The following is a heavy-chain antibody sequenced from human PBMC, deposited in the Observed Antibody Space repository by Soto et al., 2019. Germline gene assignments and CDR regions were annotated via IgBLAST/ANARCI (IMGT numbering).Heavy chain of an antibody. CDR2: VTGGGHTT. Sequence: LRLPCAASGFTFSRYAMNWVRQATGKGLEWVSTVTGGGHTTYNADSVNGRFTISRDNSKNTLYLQMNNLRAEDTAIYYCASSSGDLDVYGMDIWGPGTTVTVSS. V-gene: IGHV3-23*01. CDR3: ASSSGDLDVYGMDI. CDR1: GFTFSRYA. D-gene: IGHD3-10*01. J-gene: IGHJ6*02.